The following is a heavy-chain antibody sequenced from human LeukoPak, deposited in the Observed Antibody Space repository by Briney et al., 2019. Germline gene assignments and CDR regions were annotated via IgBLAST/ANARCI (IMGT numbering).Heavy chain of an antibody. D-gene: IGHD7-27*01. CDR2: INPNSGGT. V-gene: IGHV1-2*02. CDR1: GYTFTGYY. CDR3: ARASWEGDYFDY. Sequence: GASVKVSCKASGYTFTGYYMHWVRQAPGQGLEWMGWINPNSGGTNYAQKFQGRVTMTRDTSISTAYMELSRLRSNDTAVYYCARASWEGDYFDYWGQGTLVTVSS. J-gene: IGHJ4*02.